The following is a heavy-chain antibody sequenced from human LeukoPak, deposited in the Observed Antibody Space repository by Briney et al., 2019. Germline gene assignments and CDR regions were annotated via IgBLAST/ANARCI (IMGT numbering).Heavy chain of an antibody. Sequence: PGGSLRLSCAAAGLTFSSYAMSWDSQAPGNGLEWVSVISGSGGSTYYADSVKGRFTISRDNSKNTLYLQMNSLRAEDTAVYYCAKQSDSSGWNYYFDYWGQGTLVTVSS. V-gene: IGHV3-23*01. D-gene: IGHD6-19*01. CDR1: GLTFSSYA. CDR2: ISGSGGST. CDR3: AKQSDSSGWNYYFDY. J-gene: IGHJ4*02.